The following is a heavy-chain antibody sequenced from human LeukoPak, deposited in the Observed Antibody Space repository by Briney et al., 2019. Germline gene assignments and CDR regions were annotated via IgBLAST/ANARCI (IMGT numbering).Heavy chain of an antibody. J-gene: IGHJ6*02. CDR2: ITLSSTTI. Sequence: GSLRLSCVASGFTLSSYSMNWVRQAPGKGLEWVSYITLSSTTIYYADSVKGRFTISRDNAKNSLYLQVNSLRDEDTAAYYCARGNSMDVWGQGTTVTVSS. CDR3: ARGNSMDV. CDR1: GFTLSSYS. V-gene: IGHV3-48*02. D-gene: IGHD4-23*01.